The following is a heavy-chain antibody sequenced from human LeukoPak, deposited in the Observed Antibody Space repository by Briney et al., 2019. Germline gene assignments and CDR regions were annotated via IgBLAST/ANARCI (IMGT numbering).Heavy chain of an antibody. CDR1: GGSFSGYY. CDR3: ARVGDSSGYYRY. D-gene: IGHD3-22*01. J-gene: IGHJ4*02. V-gene: IGHV4-34*01. CDR2: INHSGST. Sequence: SETLSLTCAVYGGSFSGYYWSWIRQPPGKGLEWIGEINHSGSTNYNASLKSRVTISVDTSKNQFSLKLSSVTAADTAVYYCARVGDSSGYYRYWGQGTLVTVSS.